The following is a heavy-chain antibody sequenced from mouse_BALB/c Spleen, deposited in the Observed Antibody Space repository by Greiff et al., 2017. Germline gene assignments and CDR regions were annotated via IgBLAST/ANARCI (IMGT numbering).Heavy chain of an antibody. V-gene: IGHV14-4*02. CDR1: GFNIKDYY. CDR2: IDPENGDT. J-gene: IGHJ3*01. Sequence: VQLKQSGAELVRSGASVKLSCTASGFNIKDYYMHWVKQRPEQGLEWIGWIDPENGDTEYAPKFQGKATMTADTSSNTAYLQLSSLTSEDTAVYYCMITTKGFAYWGHGTLVTVSA. CDR3: MITTKGFAY. D-gene: IGHD2-4*01.